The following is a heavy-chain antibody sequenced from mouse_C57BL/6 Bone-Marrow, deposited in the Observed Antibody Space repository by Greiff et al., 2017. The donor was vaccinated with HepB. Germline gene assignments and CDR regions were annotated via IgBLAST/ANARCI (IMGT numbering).Heavy chain of an antibody. CDR1: GFTFSSYG. D-gene: IGHD2-3*01. V-gene: IGHV5-6*02. CDR2: ISSGGSYT. Sequence: EVKLVESGGDLVKPGGSLKLSCAASGFTFSSYGMSWVRQTPDKRLEWVATISSGGSYTYYPDSVKGRFTISRDNAKNTLYLQMSSLKSEDTAMYYCARRDGFPYYFDYWGQGTTLTVSS. J-gene: IGHJ2*01. CDR3: ARRDGFPYYFDY.